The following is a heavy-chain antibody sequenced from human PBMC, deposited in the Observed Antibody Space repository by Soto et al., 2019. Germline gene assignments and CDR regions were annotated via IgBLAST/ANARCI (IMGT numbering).Heavy chain of an antibody. CDR2: INHSGST. Sequence: SETLSLTCDVYGGSFSGYYWSWIRQPPGKGLEWIGEINHSGSTNYNPSLKSRVTISVDTSKNQFSLKLSSVTAADTAVYYCARGGSSYDSSGYYPSVFDYWGQGTLVTVSS. J-gene: IGHJ4*02. D-gene: IGHD3-22*01. V-gene: IGHV4-34*01. CDR3: ARGGSSYDSSGYYPSVFDY. CDR1: GGSFSGYY.